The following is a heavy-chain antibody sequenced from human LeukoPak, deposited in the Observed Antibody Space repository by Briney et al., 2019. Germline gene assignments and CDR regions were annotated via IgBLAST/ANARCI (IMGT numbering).Heavy chain of an antibody. Sequence: PSETLSLTCAVSGNSISGYYWSWIRQAAGKGLEWIGRMHTSGSTNYRPSLKSRITISVDRSKNHFSLKPSSVTDADTAVYYCARDEGSGWYNYWGQGTLVTVSS. CDR2: MHTSGST. V-gene: IGHV4-4*07. CDR3: ARDEGSGWYNY. J-gene: IGHJ4*02. D-gene: IGHD6-19*01. CDR1: GNSISGYY.